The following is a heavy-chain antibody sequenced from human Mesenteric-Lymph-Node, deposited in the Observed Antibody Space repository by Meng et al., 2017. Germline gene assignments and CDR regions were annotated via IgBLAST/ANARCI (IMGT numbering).Heavy chain of an antibody. CDR3: ARHKYYYDSSGYVYYFDY. D-gene: IGHD3-22*01. Sequence: GESLKISCAASGFTFSDYYMSWIRQAPGKGLEWVSYISSSGSTIYYADSVKGRFTIFRDNAKNSLYLQMNSLRAEDTAVYYCARHKYYYDSSGYVYYFDYWGQGTLVTVSS. CDR2: ISSSGSTI. J-gene: IGHJ4*02. CDR1: GFTFSDYY. V-gene: IGHV3-11*04.